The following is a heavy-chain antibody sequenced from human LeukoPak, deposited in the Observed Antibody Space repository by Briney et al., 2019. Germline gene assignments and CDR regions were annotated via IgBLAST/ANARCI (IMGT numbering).Heavy chain of an antibody. D-gene: IGHD4-17*01. V-gene: IGHV3-74*01. CDR1: GFTFSSYW. J-gene: IGHJ5*02. Sequence: GGSLRLSCAASGFTFSSYWMHWVRHAPGKGLVWVSRINSDGSSTSYADSVKGRFTISRDNAKNTLYLQMNSLRAEDTAVYYCARAPDDYGDYSQFDPWGQGTLVTVSS. CDR2: INSDGSST. CDR3: ARAPDDYGDYSQFDP.